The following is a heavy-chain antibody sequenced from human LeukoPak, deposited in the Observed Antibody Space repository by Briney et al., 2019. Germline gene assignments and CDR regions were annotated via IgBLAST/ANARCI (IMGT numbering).Heavy chain of an antibody. V-gene: IGHV3-30*18. D-gene: IGHD2/OR15-2a*01. CDR3: AKVFQHSPQGGDY. Sequence: GGSLRLSCAASGFRFSSYGMHWVRQAPDKGLEWVAIISYDGSNKYYAESVKGRFTISRDSSKNTLYLQINSLRPEDTAVYYCAKVFQHSPQGGDYWGQGTLVTVSS. J-gene: IGHJ4*02. CDR1: GFRFSSYG. CDR2: ISYDGSNK.